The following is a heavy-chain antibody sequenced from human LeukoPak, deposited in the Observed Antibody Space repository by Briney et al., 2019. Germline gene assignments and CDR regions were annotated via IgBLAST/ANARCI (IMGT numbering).Heavy chain of an antibody. CDR1: GYTFTGYY. Sequence: ASVKVSCKASGYTFTGYYMHWVRQAPGQGLEWMGRINPNSGGTNYAQKFQGRVTMTRDTSISTAYMELSRLRSDDTAVYYCARELERRSHDAFDIWGQGTMVTVSS. J-gene: IGHJ3*02. D-gene: IGHD1-1*01. V-gene: IGHV1-2*06. CDR3: ARELERRSHDAFDI. CDR2: INPNSGGT.